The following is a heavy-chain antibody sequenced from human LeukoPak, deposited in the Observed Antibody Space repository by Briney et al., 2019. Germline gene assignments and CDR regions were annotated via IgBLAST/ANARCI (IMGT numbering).Heavy chain of an antibody. Sequence: ASVKVSCKASGGTFSSYAISWVRQAPGQGLEWMGGIIPIFGTANYAQKFQGRVTITADESTSTAYMELSSLRSEDTAVYYCARDTDIVVVPAAPGFDAFDIWGQGTMVTVSS. CDR3: ARDTDIVVVPAAPGFDAFDI. CDR1: GGTFSSYA. V-gene: IGHV1-69*13. D-gene: IGHD2-2*01. CDR2: IIPIFGTA. J-gene: IGHJ3*02.